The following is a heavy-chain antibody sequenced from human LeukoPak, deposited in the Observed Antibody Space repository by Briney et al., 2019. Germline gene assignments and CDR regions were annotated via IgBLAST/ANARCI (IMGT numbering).Heavy chain of an antibody. Sequence: PGGSLRLSCAASGFTFNNYWMTWVRQAPGKGLEWVANIQQSGRQKSYVDSVRGRFTISRDNDQHSLYLQMNSLRAEDTAVYYCAGDASDKYDSASRIHLDSWGQGTLVTVSS. J-gene: IGHJ4*02. V-gene: IGHV3-7*01. CDR3: AGDASDKYDSASRIHLDS. D-gene: IGHD2-15*01. CDR2: IQQSGRQK. CDR1: GFTFNNYW.